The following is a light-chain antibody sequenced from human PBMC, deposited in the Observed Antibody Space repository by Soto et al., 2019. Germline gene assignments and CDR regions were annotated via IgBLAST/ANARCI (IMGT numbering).Light chain of an antibody. Sequence: DIQMTQSPSTLSASVGDRVTITCRASQSISSWLAWHQQKPGKAPRLLIYKASNLESGVPSRFSGSGSGTEFTLTITCLQRDDSATSYCQQYHDNWTFGQGTKV. V-gene: IGKV1-5*03. J-gene: IGKJ1*01. CDR2: KAS. CDR3: QQYHDNWT. CDR1: QSISSW.